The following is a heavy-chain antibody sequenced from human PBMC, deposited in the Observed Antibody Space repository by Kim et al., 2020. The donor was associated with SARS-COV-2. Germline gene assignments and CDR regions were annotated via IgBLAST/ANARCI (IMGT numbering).Heavy chain of an antibody. Sequence: SETLSLTCSVSGGSVSSGRYYWSWIRQPPGKGLEWIGYIYYSGSTNYNPSLKSRVTISVDTSKNQFSLKLSSVTAADTAIYYCAKAGVYYGSSGYYTWFDPWGQGTLVTVSS. CDR2: IYYSGST. CDR3: AKAGVYYGSSGYYTWFDP. CDR1: GGSVSSGRYY. D-gene: IGHD3-22*01. V-gene: IGHV4-61*01. J-gene: IGHJ5*02.